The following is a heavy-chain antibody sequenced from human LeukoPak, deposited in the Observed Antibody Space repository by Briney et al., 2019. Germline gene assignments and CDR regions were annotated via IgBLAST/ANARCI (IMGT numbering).Heavy chain of an antibody. CDR3: ARHASSSWDPFDY. CDR2: IYTTGTT. D-gene: IGHD6-13*01. Sequence: SQTLSLTCTVSGGSITSPSYYWSWIRQPAGKGLEWIGRIYTTGTTNYNPSLKSRVTISVDTSKNQFSLKLNSMTAADTAVYYCARHASSSWDPFDYWGQGTLVTVSS. CDR1: GGSITSPSYY. V-gene: IGHV4-61*02. J-gene: IGHJ4*02.